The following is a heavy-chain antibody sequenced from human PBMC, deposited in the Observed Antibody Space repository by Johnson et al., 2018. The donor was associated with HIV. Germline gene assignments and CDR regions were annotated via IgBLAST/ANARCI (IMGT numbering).Heavy chain of an antibody. D-gene: IGHD6-13*01. J-gene: IGHJ3*02. V-gene: IGHV3-53*01. Sequence: VQLVESGGGLIQPGGSLRLSCAASGFTVSSNYMSWVRQAPGKGLEWVSVIYSGGSTYYADSVKGRFTISRDNSKNTLYRQMNSLGDEDPAVYYCARADSSSSPWMGLDIWGQGTMVTVSS. CDR1: GFTVSSNY. CDR3: ARADSSSSPWMGLDI. CDR2: IYSGGST.